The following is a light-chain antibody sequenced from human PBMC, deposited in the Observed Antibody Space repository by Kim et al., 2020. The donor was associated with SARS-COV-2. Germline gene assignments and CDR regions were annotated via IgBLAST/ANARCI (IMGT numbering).Light chain of an antibody. CDR3: QQYGSSPNT. Sequence: SPEERATLSCRASQSVSSSYLAWYQQKPGQAPRLLIYGASSRATGIPDRFSGSGSGTDFTLTISRLEPEDFAVYYCQQYGSSPNTFGQGTKLEI. V-gene: IGKV3-20*01. CDR1: QSVSSSY. CDR2: GAS. J-gene: IGKJ2*01.